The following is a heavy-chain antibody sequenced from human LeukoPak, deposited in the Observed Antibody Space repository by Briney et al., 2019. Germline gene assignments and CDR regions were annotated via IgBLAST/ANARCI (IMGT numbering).Heavy chain of an antibody. CDR2: INWNGGST. CDR1: GFTLDDYG. Sequence: GGSLRLSCAASGFTLDDYGMSWVRQAPGKGLEWVSGINWNGGSTGYADSVKGRFTISRDNAKNSLYLQMNSLRAEDTALDYCARAYSSSSFCDYWGQGNLVSVSS. V-gene: IGHV3-20*04. CDR3: ARAYSSSSFCDY. D-gene: IGHD6-6*01. J-gene: IGHJ4*02.